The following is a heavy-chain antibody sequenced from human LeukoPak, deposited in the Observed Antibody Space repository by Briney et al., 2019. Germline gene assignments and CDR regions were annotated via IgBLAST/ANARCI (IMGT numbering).Heavy chain of an antibody. CDR3: ATLTPGSGYYDSSGYSYFDY. D-gene: IGHD3-22*01. CDR2: IIPIFGTA. J-gene: IGHJ4*02. CDR1: GGTFSSYA. V-gene: IGHV1-69*05. Sequence: ASVKVPCKASGGTFSSYAISWVRQAPGQGLEWMGGIIPIFGTANYAQKFQGRVTITTDESTSTAYMELSSLRSEDTAVYYCATLTPGSGYYDSSGYSYFDYWGQGTLVTVSS.